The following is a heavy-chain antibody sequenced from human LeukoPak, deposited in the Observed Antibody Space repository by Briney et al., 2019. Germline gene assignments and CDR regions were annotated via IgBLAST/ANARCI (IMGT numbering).Heavy chain of an antibody. V-gene: IGHV3-23*01. J-gene: IGHJ4*02. CDR1: GFTFSRHA. CDR2: ISGAGGTT. Sequence: GGSLRLSCAASGFTFSRHAMSWVRQAPGKGLQWVSVISGAGGTTYYADSVQGRFTVSRDNSENTLYLQMNSLRVEDTAAYYCAKVQDGGLWGSGSYPPIFDYWGQGTLVTVSS. CDR3: AKVQDGGLWGSGSYPPIFDY. D-gene: IGHD3-10*01.